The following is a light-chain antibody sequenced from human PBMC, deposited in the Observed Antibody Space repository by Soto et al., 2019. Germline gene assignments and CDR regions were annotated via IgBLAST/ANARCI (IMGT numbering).Light chain of an antibody. CDR3: CSYAGSSTLV. Sequence: QSVLTQPPSVSAAPGQKVTISCSGSSSNIGNNYVSWYQQLPGTAPKLLIYDNNKRPSGIPDRFSGSKSGKTASLTISGLQAEDEADYYCCSYAGSSTLVFGGGTQLTVL. CDR1: SSNIGNNY. J-gene: IGLJ2*01. CDR2: DNN. V-gene: IGLV1-51*01.